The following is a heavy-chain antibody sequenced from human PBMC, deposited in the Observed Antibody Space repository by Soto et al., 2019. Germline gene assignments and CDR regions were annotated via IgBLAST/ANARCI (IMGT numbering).Heavy chain of an antibody. J-gene: IGHJ4*02. V-gene: IGHV1-18*01. CDR2: ISAYNGNT. CDR1: GYTFTSYG. CDR3: ASDWAAAGPFDY. D-gene: IGHD6-13*01. Sequence: QVQLVQSGAEVKKPGASVKVSCKASGYTFTSYGISWVRQAPGQGLEWMGWISAYNGNTNYAQKLQDKVTMTTDTATSKDYMELWSLRSDDTAVYDCASDWAAAGPFDYWGQGTLVTVSS.